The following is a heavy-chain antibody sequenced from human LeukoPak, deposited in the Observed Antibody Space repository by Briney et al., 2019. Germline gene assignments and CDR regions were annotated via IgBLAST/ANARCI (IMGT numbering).Heavy chain of an antibody. CDR1: VYTFTIYG. CDR2: VSAYNGNT. Sequence: ASVKVSFKSSVYTFTIYGFNWGRQAPGPGLELKGWVSAYNGNTNYAQKLQGRVTMTTDTSTSTAYMELRSLRSDDTAVYYCARDWFTVTTWLDYWGQGTLVTVSS. V-gene: IGHV1-18*01. J-gene: IGHJ4*02. CDR3: ARDWFTVTTWLDY. D-gene: IGHD4-17*01.